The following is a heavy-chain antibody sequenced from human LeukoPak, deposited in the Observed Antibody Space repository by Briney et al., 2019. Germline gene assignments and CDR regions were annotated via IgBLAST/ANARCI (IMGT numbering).Heavy chain of an antibody. J-gene: IGHJ3*02. CDR3: ARHRTRRGLVDAFDI. CDR1: GYSISSGYY. Sequence: SETLSLXCAVSGYSISSGYYWGWIRQPPGKGLEWIGSIYHSGSTYYNPSLKSRVTISVDTSKNQFSLKLSSVTAADTAVYYCARHRTRRGLVDAFDIWGQGTMVTVSS. CDR2: IYHSGST. V-gene: IGHV4-38-2*01. D-gene: IGHD6-6*01.